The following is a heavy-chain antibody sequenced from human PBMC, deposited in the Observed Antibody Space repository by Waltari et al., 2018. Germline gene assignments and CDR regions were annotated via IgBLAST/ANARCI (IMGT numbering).Heavy chain of an antibody. CDR1: GRSLLIRSYY. CDR2: IYYSGST. CDR3: ARDRLAAAGGFDY. V-gene: IGHV4-39*07. J-gene: IGHJ4*02. D-gene: IGHD6-13*01. Sequence: QLQLQESGPGLVQPSDTLSLPRTVSGRSLLIRSYYWGWIPQPPGKGVDWIGSIYYSGSTYYNPSLKSRVTITVDTSKNQYSLKLSSVTAADTAVYYCARDRLAAAGGFDYWGQGTLVTVSS.